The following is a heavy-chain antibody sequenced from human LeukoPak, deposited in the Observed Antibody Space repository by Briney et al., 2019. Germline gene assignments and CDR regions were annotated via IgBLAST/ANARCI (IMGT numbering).Heavy chain of an antibody. V-gene: IGHV1-2*02. CDR2: INPNSGGT. Sequence: ASVKVSCKASGYTFTGYYMHWVRQAPGQGLERMGWINPNSGGTNYAQKFQGRVTMTRDTSISTAYMELSRLRSDDTAVYYCARDEYRYYGSGSYYNSVPFDYWGQGTLVTVSS. J-gene: IGHJ4*02. CDR1: GYTFTGYY. CDR3: ARDEYRYYGSGSYYNSVPFDY. D-gene: IGHD3-10*01.